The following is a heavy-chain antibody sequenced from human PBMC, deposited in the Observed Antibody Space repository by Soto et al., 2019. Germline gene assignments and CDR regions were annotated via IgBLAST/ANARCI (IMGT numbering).Heavy chain of an antibody. CDR1: GFTFSSYG. D-gene: IGHD1-26*01. CDR2: ISYGGNNK. Sequence: QVQLVESGGGVVQPGRSLRLSCAASGFTFSSYGMHWARQAPGKGLEWVALISYGGNNKYYVDSVKGRFTISRDNSKNTLYLQMNSLRAEDTAVHYCGGGYYFSDYWGQGTLVTVSS. J-gene: IGHJ4*02. CDR3: GGGYYFSDY. V-gene: IGHV3-33*08.